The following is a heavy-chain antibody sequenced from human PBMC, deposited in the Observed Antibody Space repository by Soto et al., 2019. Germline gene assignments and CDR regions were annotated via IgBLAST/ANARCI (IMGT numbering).Heavy chain of an antibody. V-gene: IGHV1-69*01. CDR2: IIPTFATA. Sequence: QVQLVQSGAEVKKPGSSVRVACKVSGGTFTNYGITWVRQAPGQGLEWIGGIIPTFATANYAQRVLGRVTMTADESTTTAHMELSSLRSEDTAVYYCARGGRIGYAYGQDAFDIWGPGTLVTVSS. CDR1: GGTFTNYG. CDR3: ARGGRIGYAYGQDAFDI. J-gene: IGHJ3*02. D-gene: IGHD3-10*01.